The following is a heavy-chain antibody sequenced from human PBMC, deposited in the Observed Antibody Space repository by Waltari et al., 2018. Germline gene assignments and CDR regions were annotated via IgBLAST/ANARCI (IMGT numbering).Heavy chain of an antibody. CDR1: GYNFSRYC. CDR3: AREPHIVGSHFFDY. J-gene: IGHJ4*02. CDR2: IYPSDSDT. V-gene: IGHV5-51*01. Sequence: EVQLVQSGAEMRRPGESLRISCKGSGYNFSRYCIAWVRQMPGKGLEWMGIIYPSDSDTRYSPSFQGQVTMSADKSINTAYLQWRSLKASDTAVYYCAREPHIVGSHFFDYWGQGTRVTV. D-gene: IGHD1-26*01.